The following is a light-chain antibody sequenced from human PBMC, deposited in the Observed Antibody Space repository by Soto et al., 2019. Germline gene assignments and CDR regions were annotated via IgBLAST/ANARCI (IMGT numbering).Light chain of an antibody. CDR2: AAS. Sequence: DIQMTQSPSSLSASVEDRVIITSRASQSISNHLNWYQQKPGKAPXLLIFAASSLQSGVPSRLSGSRSGPDFTLTISSLQPDDFATYYCQQYNSYSTFGQGTKVDIK. CDR1: QSISNH. J-gene: IGKJ1*01. CDR3: QQYNSYST. V-gene: IGKV1-39*01.